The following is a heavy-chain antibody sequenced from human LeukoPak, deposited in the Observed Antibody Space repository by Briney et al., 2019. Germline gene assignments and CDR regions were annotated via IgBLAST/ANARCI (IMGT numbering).Heavy chain of an antibody. J-gene: IGHJ4*02. V-gene: IGHV3-9*01. CDR3: AKGQYYYDSSGYYYRSYFDY. CDR2: ISWNSGSI. Sequence: GRSLRLSCAASGFTFDDYAMHWVRQAPGKGLEWVSGISWNSGSIGYADSVKGRFTISRDNSKNSLYLQMNSLRAEDTALYYCAKGQYYYDSSGYYYRSYFDYWGQGTLVTDSS. CDR1: GFTFDDYA. D-gene: IGHD3-22*01.